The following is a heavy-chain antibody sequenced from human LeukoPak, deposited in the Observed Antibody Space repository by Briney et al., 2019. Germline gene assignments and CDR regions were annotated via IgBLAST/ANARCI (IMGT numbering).Heavy chain of an antibody. V-gene: IGHV3-23*01. Sequence: GGSLRLSCAASGFTFSNYGLSWVRQAPGKGLEWVSGITGSGGSTYYADSVKGRFTISRDNSKNTLYLQMNSLRAKDTAVYYCARDPGSTGNYWGQGTLVTVSS. CDR3: ARDPGSTGNY. J-gene: IGHJ4*02. CDR1: GFTFSNYG. D-gene: IGHD1-14*01. CDR2: ITGSGGST.